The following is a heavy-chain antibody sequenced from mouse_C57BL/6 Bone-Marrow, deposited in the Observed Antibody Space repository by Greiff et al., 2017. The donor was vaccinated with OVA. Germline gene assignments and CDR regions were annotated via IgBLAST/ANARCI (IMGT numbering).Heavy chain of an antibody. CDR2: ISGGGGNT. D-gene: IGHD2-5*01. CDR1: GFTFSSYT. Sequence: EVQVVESGGGLVKPGGSLKLSCAASGFTFSSYTMSWVRQTPEKRLEWVATISGGGGNTYYPDSVKGRFTISRDNAKNTLYLQMSSLRSEDTALYYCARRYSNYVDYWGQGTTLTVSS. J-gene: IGHJ2*01. V-gene: IGHV5-9*01. CDR3: ARRYSNYVDY.